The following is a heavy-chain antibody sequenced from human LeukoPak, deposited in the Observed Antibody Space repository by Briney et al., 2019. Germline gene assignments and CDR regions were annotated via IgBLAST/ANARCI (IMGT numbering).Heavy chain of an antibody. Sequence: SETLSLTCAVYGESFSGYYWSWIRQPPGKGLEWIGEINHSGSTNYNSSLKSRVTISIDTSKNQFSLKLSSVTAADTAVYYCARVTMGSGSYYNVRKYYFYYIDVWGKETTVTVSS. V-gene: IGHV4-34*01. CDR2: INHSGST. J-gene: IGHJ6*03. D-gene: IGHD3-10*01. CDR1: GESFSGYY. CDR3: ARVTMGSGSYYNVRKYYFYYIDV.